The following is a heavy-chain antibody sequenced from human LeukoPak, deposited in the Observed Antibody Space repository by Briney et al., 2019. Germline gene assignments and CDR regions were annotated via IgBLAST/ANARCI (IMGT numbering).Heavy chain of an antibody. CDR2: VNGPGDWT. V-gene: IGHV3-74*01. Sequence: PGGSLRLSCAASGFTFSSHWMHWVRHAPGEGLVWVSRVNGPGDWTHYADSVRGRFIISRDNAENTISLQVNNLRAEDTAVYFCAREVFEGQRQSDAFDVWGQGTMVTVSS. CDR1: GFTFSSHW. CDR3: AREVFEGQRQSDAFDV. D-gene: IGHD6-25*01. J-gene: IGHJ3*01.